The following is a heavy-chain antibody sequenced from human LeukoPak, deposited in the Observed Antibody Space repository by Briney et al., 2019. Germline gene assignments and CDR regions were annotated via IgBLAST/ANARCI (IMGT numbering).Heavy chain of an antibody. CDR3: ARDYGSGRQDYYYYYMDV. J-gene: IGHJ6*03. D-gene: IGHD3-10*01. Sequence: ASVKVSCKASGYTFTGYYMHWVRQAPGQGLEGMGWINPNSGGTNYAQKFQGRVTMTRDTSISTAYMELSRLRSDDTAVYYCARDYGSGRQDYYYYYMDVWGKGTTVTISS. V-gene: IGHV1-2*02. CDR2: INPNSGGT. CDR1: GYTFTGYY.